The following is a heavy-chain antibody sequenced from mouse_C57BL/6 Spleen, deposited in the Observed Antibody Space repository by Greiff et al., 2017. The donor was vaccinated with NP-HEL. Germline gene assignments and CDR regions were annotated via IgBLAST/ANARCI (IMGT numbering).Heavy chain of an antibody. D-gene: IGHD4-1*01. V-gene: IGHV1-18*01. CDR2: INPNNGGT. Sequence: DVQLQESGPELVKPGASVKIPCKASGYTFTDYNMDWVKQSHGKSLEWIGDINPNNGGTIYNQKFKGKATLTVDKSSSTAYMELRSLTSEDTAVYYCARKTGTYWFAYWGQGTLVTVSA. CDR3: ARKTGTYWFAY. CDR1: GYTFTDYN. J-gene: IGHJ3*01.